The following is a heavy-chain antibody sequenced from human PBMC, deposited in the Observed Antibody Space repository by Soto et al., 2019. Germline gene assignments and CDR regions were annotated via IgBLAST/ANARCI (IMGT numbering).Heavy chain of an antibody. CDR3: ARSVVVPTAPYY. V-gene: IGHV1-3*01. D-gene: IGHD2-2*01. CDR1: GYTFTSYA. Sequence: ASVKVSCKASGYTFTSYAMHWVRQAPGQRLEWMGWINAGNGNTKYSQKFQGRVTITRDTSASTAYMELSSLRSEDTAVYYCARSVVVPTAPYYRGQGTLVTVSS. J-gene: IGHJ4*02. CDR2: INAGNGNT.